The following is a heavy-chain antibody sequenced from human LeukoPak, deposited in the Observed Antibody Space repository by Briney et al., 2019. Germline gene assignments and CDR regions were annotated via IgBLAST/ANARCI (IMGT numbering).Heavy chain of an antibody. D-gene: IGHD3-22*01. V-gene: IGHV4-31*03. J-gene: IGHJ4*02. CDR1: GGSISSGGYY. CDR3: ARERPSGGYSDY. CDR2: IYYSGST. Sequence: SQTLSLTCTVSGGSISSGGYYWSWIRQHPGKGLEWIGYIYYSGSTYYNPSLKSRVTISVDTSKNQFSLKLSSVTAADTAVYYCARERPSGGYSDYWGQGTLVTVSS.